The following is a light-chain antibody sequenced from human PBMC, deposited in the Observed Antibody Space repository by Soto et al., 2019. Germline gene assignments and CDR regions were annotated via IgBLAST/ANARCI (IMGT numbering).Light chain of an antibody. CDR2: EVS. CDR1: SSDVGGYSY. CDR3: ISFSTVTREM. Sequence: QSALTQPASVSGSPGQSITIACTGTSSDVGGYSYVAWYQQHPGKTPKHMIYEVSNRPSGVSHRLSGSKSGNTASLTISVLQTEDEDDYYCISFSTVTREMFGGVTQMTVL. V-gene: IGLV2-14*01. J-gene: IGLJ3*02.